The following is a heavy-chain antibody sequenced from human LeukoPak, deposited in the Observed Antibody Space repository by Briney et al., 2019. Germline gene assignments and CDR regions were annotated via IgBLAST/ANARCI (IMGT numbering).Heavy chain of an antibody. D-gene: IGHD3-9*01. V-gene: IGHV3-21*01. Sequence: GGSLRLSCAASGFTFSSYSMNWVRQAPGKGLEWVSSISSSSSYIYYADSVKGRFIISRDNAKNSLYLQMNSLRAEDTAVYYCARSYYDILTGYKEYYFDYWGQGTLVTVSS. J-gene: IGHJ4*02. CDR1: GFTFSSYS. CDR2: ISSSSSYI. CDR3: ARSYYDILTGYKEYYFDY.